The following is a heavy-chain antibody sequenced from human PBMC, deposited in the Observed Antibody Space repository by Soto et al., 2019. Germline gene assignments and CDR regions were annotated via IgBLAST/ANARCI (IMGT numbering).Heavy chain of an antibody. D-gene: IGHD3-16*02. CDR1: GDSITSGGYY. CDR2: VYHSGSN. V-gene: IGHV4-31*03. CDR3: ARPTTIFFPWGVVITHGGPFYF. J-gene: IGHJ4*02. Sequence: PSETLSLTCNVSGDSITSGGYYWSWIRQQPGKGVEWIGYVYHSGSNYYNPSLKSRITMSLDTSKSQCSVKLSSVTVADTAVYYCARPTTIFFPWGVVITHGGPFYFRGQRTLVTVSS.